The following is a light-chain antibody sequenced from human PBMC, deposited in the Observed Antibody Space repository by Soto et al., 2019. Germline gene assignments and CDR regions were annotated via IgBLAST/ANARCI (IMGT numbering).Light chain of an antibody. Sequence: DVVMTQSPLSLPVTLGQPASISCRSSESLVYPDGNTYLNWFQQRPGQSPRRLIYKVSNRDPGVQDRFIGSGSGTDFTLEISRVEAEDVGVYYCMQGTHWPRTFGQGTKLEI. J-gene: IGKJ2*01. V-gene: IGKV2-30*01. CDR1: ESLVYPDGNTY. CDR2: KVS. CDR3: MQGTHWPRT.